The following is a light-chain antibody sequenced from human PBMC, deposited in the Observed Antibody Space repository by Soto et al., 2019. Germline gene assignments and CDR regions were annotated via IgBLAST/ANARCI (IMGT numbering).Light chain of an antibody. CDR1: SSNIGAGYD. CDR2: DNT. V-gene: IGLV1-40*01. Sequence: QSVLTQPPSVSGAPGQRVTISCTGTSSNIGAGYDVHWYQQLPGAAPKLLIYDNTNRPSGVPDRFSGSKSGASASLAITGLQAEDEADYYCQSYDNSVTVSRVFGSGTKVTVL. CDR3: QSYDNSVTVSRV. J-gene: IGLJ1*01.